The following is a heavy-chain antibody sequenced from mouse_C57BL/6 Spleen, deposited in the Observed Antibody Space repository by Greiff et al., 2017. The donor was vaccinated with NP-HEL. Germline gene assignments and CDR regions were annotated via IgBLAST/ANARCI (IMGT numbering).Heavy chain of an antibody. CDR1: GYTFTDYY. D-gene: IGHD1-1*01. Sequence: EVQLQQSGPVLVKPGASVKMSCKASGYTFTDYYMNWVKQSHGKSLEWIGVINPYNGGTSYNQKFKGKATLTVDKSSSTAYMELNSLTSEDSAVYYCARSNYGIRVMYYFDYWGQGTTLTVSS. CDR3: ARSNYGIRVMYYFDY. CDR2: INPYNGGT. V-gene: IGHV1-19*01. J-gene: IGHJ2*01.